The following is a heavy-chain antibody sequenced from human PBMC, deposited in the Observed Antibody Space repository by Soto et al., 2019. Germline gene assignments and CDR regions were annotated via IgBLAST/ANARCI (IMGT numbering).Heavy chain of an antibody. V-gene: IGHV1-18*01. CDR2: ISGNNGNT. Sequence: ASVKVSCKASGYTFINHGISWVRQAPGQGLEWMGWISGNNGNTKYARKFQGRVTMTTDTSTSTAYMELSSLRSEDTAVYSCTGDRSGYYYLFDYWGQGTLVTVSS. J-gene: IGHJ4*02. CDR1: GYTFINHG. CDR3: TGDRSGYYYLFDY. D-gene: IGHD3-22*01.